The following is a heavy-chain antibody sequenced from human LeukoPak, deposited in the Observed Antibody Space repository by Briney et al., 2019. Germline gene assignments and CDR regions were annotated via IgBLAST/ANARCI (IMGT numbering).Heavy chain of an antibody. D-gene: IGHD3-3*01. CDR3: ARGKGYAFWSGPSGPFDAFDI. CDR2: ISSSSSYI. CDR1: GFTFSSYS. V-gene: IGHV3-21*01. J-gene: IGHJ3*02. Sequence: GGSLRLSCAASGFTFSSYSMNWVRQAPGKGLEWVSSISSSSSYIYYADSVKGRFTISRDNAKNSLYLQMNSLTDEDTAVYYCARGKGYAFWSGPSGPFDAFDIWGQGTMVTVSS.